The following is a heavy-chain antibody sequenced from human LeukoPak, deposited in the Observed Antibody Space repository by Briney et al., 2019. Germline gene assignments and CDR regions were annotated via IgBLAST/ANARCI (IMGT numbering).Heavy chain of an antibody. CDR1: GSSISSYY. Sequence: SETLSLTCTVSGSSISSYYWNWIRQPPGKGLEWIGYIYYSGSTNYNPSLKSRVTISVDTSKNQFSLKLSSVTAADTAVYYCARDRSGYYWFDYWGQGTLVTVSS. CDR3: ARDRSGYYWFDY. D-gene: IGHD3-22*01. V-gene: IGHV4-59*01. CDR2: IYYSGST. J-gene: IGHJ4*02.